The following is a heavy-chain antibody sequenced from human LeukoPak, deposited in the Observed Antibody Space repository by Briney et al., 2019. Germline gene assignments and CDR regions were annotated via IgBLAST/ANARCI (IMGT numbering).Heavy chain of an antibody. CDR2: IIPIFGTA. V-gene: IGHV1-69*05. CDR1: VGTFSSYA. CDR3: ARLGSEAHFDL. Sequence: ASVKGSCKASVGTFSSYAISWVRQAPGQGLECMGGIIPIFGTANYAQKFQGRVTITTDESTSTAYMELSSLRSEDTAVYYCARLGSEAHFDLWGRGTLVTVSS. J-gene: IGHJ2*01. D-gene: IGHD1-26*01.